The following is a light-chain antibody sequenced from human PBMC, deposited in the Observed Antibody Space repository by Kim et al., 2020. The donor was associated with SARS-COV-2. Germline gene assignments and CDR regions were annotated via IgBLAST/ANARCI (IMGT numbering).Light chain of an antibody. CDR3: QLYYSTPPS. Sequence: RASLNCKSSQTVLYNSNNTNYVAWYRQKPGQAPKLLMYRASIREAGVSDRFSGGVSETDFTLTISSLQAVDVAVYYCQLYYSTPPSFGQGTNLEI. CDR2: RAS. CDR1: QTVLYNSNNTNY. J-gene: IGKJ2*03. V-gene: IGKV4-1*01.